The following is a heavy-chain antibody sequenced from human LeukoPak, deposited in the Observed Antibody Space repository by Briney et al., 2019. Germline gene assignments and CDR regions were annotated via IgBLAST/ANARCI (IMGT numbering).Heavy chain of an antibody. D-gene: IGHD6-13*01. Sequence: SETLSLTCTVSGGSISSSSYYWGWIRQPPGKGLEWIGSIYYSGSTYYNPSHKSRVTISVDTSKNQFSLKLSSVTAADTAVYYCARPISIAAAGSFDYWGQGTLVTVSS. CDR2: IYYSGST. V-gene: IGHV4-39*01. CDR1: GGSISSSSYY. J-gene: IGHJ4*02. CDR3: ARPISIAAAGSFDY.